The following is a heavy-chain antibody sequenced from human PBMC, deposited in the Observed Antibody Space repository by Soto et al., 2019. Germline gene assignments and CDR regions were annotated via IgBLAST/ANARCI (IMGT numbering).Heavy chain of an antibody. CDR1: GLTLSTYW. CDR3: ARARYCTGGSCYQDC. V-gene: IGHV3-7*01. D-gene: IGHD2-15*01. CDR2: IKPDGSEN. J-gene: IGHJ4*02. Sequence: PGGSLRLSCAASGLTLSTYWMSWVRQAPGKGLEWVANIKPDGSENYYVDSVEGRFTISRDNAKSSLYLQMNSLRAEDTAVYYCARARYCTGGSCYQDCWGQGTLVTVSS.